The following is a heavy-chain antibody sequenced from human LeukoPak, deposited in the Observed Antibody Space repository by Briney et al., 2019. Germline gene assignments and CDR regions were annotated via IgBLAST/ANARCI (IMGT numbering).Heavy chain of an antibody. CDR1: GFTFSSYA. V-gene: IGHV3-23*01. Sequence: PGGSLRLSCAASGFTFSSYAMSWVRQAPGKGLEWVSAISGSGGSTYYADSVKGRFTISRDNSKNTLYLQMNSPRAEDTAVYYCAKDQGYQLLLYYFDYWGQGTLVTVSS. CDR3: AKDQGYQLLLYYFDY. D-gene: IGHD2-2*01. J-gene: IGHJ4*02. CDR2: ISGSGGST.